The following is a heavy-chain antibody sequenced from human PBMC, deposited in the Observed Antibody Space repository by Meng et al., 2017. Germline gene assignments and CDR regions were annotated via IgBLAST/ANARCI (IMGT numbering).Heavy chain of an antibody. V-gene: IGHV2-5*01. J-gene: IGHJ5*01. Sequence: SGPTLVKPTQTLTLTCTFPGFPLSTSGVGVGWIRQPPGKALEWLALIYWNDDKRYSPSLKSRLTITKDTAKNQLVLTMTNMDPVDTATYYCAHSVLFLYCSSTSCLSWFDPWGQGTLVTVSS. CDR1: GFPLSTSGVG. CDR2: IYWNDDK. CDR3: AHSVLFLYCSSTSCLSWFDP. D-gene: IGHD2-2*01.